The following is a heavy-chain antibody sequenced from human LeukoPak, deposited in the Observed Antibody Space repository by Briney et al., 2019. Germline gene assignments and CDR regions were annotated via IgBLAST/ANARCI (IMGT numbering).Heavy chain of an antibody. D-gene: IGHD5-12*01. V-gene: IGHV4-34*01. Sequence: SETLSLTCAVYGGSFSGYYWSWIRQPPGKGLEWIGEINHSGSTNYNPSLKSRVTISVDTSKNQFSLKLSSVTAADTAAYYCASGLVATKYWGQGTLVTVSS. CDR2: INHSGST. CDR1: GGSFSGYY. CDR3: ASGLVATKY. J-gene: IGHJ4*02.